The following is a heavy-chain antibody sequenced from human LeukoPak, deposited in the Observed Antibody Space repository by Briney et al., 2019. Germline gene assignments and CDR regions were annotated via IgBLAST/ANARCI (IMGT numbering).Heavy chain of an antibody. CDR1: GYTFTSYG. Sequence: ASVKVSCKASGYTFTSYGISWVRQAPGQGLEWMGWISAYNGNTNYAQKLQGRVTMTTDTSTSTAYMELRSLRSDDTAVYYRARENYYDSSGYYGDYYYYYMDVWAKGPRSPSP. D-gene: IGHD3-22*01. CDR2: ISAYNGNT. J-gene: IGHJ6*03. CDR3: ARENYYDSSGYYGDYYYYYMDV. V-gene: IGHV1-18*01.